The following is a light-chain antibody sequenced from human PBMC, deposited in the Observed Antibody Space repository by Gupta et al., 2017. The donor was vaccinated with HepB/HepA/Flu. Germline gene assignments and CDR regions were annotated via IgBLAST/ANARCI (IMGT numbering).Light chain of an antibody. CDR2: LGS. CDR1: ESLLHSNGNHY. CDR3: MQSLQIPLT. J-gene: IGKJ4*01. Sequence: DLVMTQSPLFLSVTLGETASISCRSSESLLHSNGNHYLDWYLQKPGQSPQLRISLGSTRASGVPARFTGSGSGTDFTLTISTVEAEDVGVYYCMQSLQIPLTFGGGTKLEIK. V-gene: IGKV2-28*01.